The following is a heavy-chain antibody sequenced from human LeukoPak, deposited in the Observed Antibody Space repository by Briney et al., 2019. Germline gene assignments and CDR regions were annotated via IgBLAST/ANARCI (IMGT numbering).Heavy chain of an antibody. Sequence: APVKVSCKASGYTFTSYAMHSVREAAGHRPEWMGWINAGNGNTKYSQTFQGRVTITRATSASTAYMELSSLRSEDTAVYYCATTGHSDSSGYDYWGQGTQVTVSS. CDR1: GYTFTSYA. D-gene: IGHD3-22*01. J-gene: IGHJ4*02. CDR3: ATTGHSDSSGYDY. V-gene: IGHV1-3*01. CDR2: INAGNGNT.